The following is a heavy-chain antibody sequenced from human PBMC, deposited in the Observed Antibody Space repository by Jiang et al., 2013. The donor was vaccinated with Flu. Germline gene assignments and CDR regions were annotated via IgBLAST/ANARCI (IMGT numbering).Heavy chain of an antibody. CDR3: ARDICCSSGWLYYYYGMDV. Sequence: VQLLESGGGVVQPGRSLRLSCAASGFTFSSYGMHWVRQAPGKGLEWVAVIWYDGSNKYYADSVKGRFTISRDNSKNTLYLQMNSLRAEDTAVYYCARDICCSSGWLYYYYGMDVWGQGTTVTVSS. J-gene: IGHJ6*02. V-gene: IGHV3-33*01. CDR2: IWYDGSNK. D-gene: IGHD6-19*01. CDR1: GFTFSSYG.